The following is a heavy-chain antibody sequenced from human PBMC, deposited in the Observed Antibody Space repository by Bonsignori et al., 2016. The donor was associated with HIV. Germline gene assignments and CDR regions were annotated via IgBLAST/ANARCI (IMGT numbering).Heavy chain of an antibody. V-gene: IGHV4-4*07. CDR3: ARHLAEGVYYFDY. Sequence: WIRQPPGKGLEWIGRIYTSGSTNYNPSLKSRVTMSVDTSKNQFSLKLSSVTAADTAVYYCARHLAEGVYYFDYWGQGTLVTVSS. D-gene: IGHD3-16*01. J-gene: IGHJ4*02. CDR2: IYTSGST.